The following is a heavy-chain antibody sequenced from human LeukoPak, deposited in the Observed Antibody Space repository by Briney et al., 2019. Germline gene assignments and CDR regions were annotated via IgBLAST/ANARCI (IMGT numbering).Heavy chain of an antibody. V-gene: IGHV3-30*02. J-gene: IGHJ4*02. CDR1: GFTFSSYG. D-gene: IGHD6-13*01. Sequence: GGSLRLSCAASGFTFSSYGMHWVRQAPGKGLEWVAFIRYDGSNKYYADSVKGRFTISRDNSKNTLYLQMNSLRAEDTAVYYCAKPGIAAAGATSYFDYWGQGTLVTVSS. CDR3: AKPGIAAAGATSYFDY. CDR2: IRYDGSNK.